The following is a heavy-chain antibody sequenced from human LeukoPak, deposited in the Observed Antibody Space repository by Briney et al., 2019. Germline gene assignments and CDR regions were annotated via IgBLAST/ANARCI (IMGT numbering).Heavy chain of an antibody. V-gene: IGHV5-51*01. CDR2: IYPGHSDT. CDR1: GYGFTSYW. CDR3: ARLAAGTDYYYGMDV. Sequence: GESLKISCKGSGYGFTSYWIGWVRQMPGKGLEWMGIIYPGHSDTRYSPSFQGQVTISADKSISTAYLQWSSLKASDTAMYYCARLAAGTDYYYGMDVWGQGTTVTVSS. J-gene: IGHJ6*02. D-gene: IGHD6-13*01.